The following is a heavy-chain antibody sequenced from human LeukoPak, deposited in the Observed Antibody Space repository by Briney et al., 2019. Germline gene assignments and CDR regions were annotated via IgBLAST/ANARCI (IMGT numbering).Heavy chain of an antibody. Sequence: PGGSLRLSCAASGFTLSDYYMSWIRQAPGKGLEWVSYISSSGSSMYHADSVKGRFTISRDNAKNSLYLQMNSLRAEDTAVYYCARDHYDSSLGYWGQGTLVTVSS. J-gene: IGHJ4*02. V-gene: IGHV3-11*01. CDR2: ISSSGSSM. D-gene: IGHD6-13*01. CDR1: GFTLSDYY. CDR3: ARDHYDSSLGY.